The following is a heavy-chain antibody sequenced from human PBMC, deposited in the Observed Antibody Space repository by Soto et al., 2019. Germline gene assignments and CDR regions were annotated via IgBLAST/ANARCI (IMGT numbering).Heavy chain of an antibody. D-gene: IGHD6-13*01. Sequence: VGSLRLSCAASGFTFSSYGMHWVRQAPGKGLEWVAVISYDGSNKYYADSVKGRFTISRDNSKNTLYLQMNSLRAEDTAVYYCAKDRSSWSSAGVDVWGQGTTVTV. CDR1: GFTFSSYG. CDR2: ISYDGSNK. CDR3: AKDRSSWSSAGVDV. J-gene: IGHJ6*02. V-gene: IGHV3-30*18.